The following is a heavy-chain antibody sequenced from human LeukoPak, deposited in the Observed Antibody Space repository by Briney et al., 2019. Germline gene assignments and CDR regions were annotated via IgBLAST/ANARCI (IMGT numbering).Heavy chain of an antibody. CDR3: ARDFTGGEYFDS. CDR2: ISPSSTYI. D-gene: IGHD3-16*01. J-gene: IGHJ4*02. V-gene: IGHV3-21*06. CDR1: GFTFSGFK. Sequence: GGSLRLSCAASGFTFSGFKMTWVRQAPGKGLEWVASISPSSTYIYYGDSLKGRVTVSRDNAKSLLFLHMSSLRPDDTAVYYCARDFTGGEYFDSWGQGALVSVSS.